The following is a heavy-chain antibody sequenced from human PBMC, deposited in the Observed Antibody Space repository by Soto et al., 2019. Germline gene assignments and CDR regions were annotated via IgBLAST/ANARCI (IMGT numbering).Heavy chain of an antibody. CDR1: GGSISSGGYY. D-gene: IGHD2-2*01. Sequence: QVQLQESGPGLVKPSQTLSLTCTVSGGSISSGGYYWSWIRQHPGKGLEWIGYIYYSGSTYYNPSLKSRVNISVATSKNQFSLKLSSVTAADTAVYYCARDERHCSSTSCFPYGMDVWGQGTTVTVSS. CDR2: IYYSGST. J-gene: IGHJ6*02. CDR3: ARDERHCSSTSCFPYGMDV. V-gene: IGHV4-31*03.